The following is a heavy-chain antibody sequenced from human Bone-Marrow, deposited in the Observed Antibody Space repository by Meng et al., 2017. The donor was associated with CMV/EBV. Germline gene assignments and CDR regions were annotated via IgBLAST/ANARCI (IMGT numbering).Heavy chain of an antibody. V-gene: IGHV1-18*01. D-gene: IGHD2-2*01. J-gene: IGHJ3*02. CDR2: ISAYNGNT. CDR1: GGTFSSYA. CDR3: ARERCSSTSCYGIDAFDI. Sequence: ASVKVSCKASGGTFSSYAISWVRQAPGQGLEWMGWISAYNGNTNYAQKLQGRVTMTTDTSTSTAYMELRSLRSDDTAVYYCARERCSSTSCYGIDAFDIWGQGTMVTV.